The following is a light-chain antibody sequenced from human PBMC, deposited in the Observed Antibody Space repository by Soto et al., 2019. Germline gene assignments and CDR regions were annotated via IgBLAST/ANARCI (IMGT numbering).Light chain of an antibody. J-gene: IGKJ1*01. CDR3: QQYGSSGT. Sequence: EIVLTQSPGTLSLSPGEIATLYCRASQSISNNYLAWYQHKPGQAPRLLIYGASTRATGIPDRFSGSGSGTDFTLTISRLEPEDFAVYYCQQYGSSGTFGQGTKVDIK. CDR2: GAS. V-gene: IGKV3-20*01. CDR1: QSISNNY.